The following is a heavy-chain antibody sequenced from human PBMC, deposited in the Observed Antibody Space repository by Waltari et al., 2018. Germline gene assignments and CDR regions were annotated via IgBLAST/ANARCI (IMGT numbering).Heavy chain of an antibody. Sequence: QVQLQESGPGLVKPSGTLSLTCAVSGGSISSSNWWSWVRQPPGKGLEWIGEIYHSGSTNYNPSLKSRVTISVDTSKNQFSLKLSSVTAADTAVYYCARDRASGSYVWDAFDIWGQGTMVTVSS. CDR1: GGSISSSNW. CDR2: IYHSGST. D-gene: IGHD1-26*01. V-gene: IGHV4-4*02. CDR3: ARDRASGSYVWDAFDI. J-gene: IGHJ3*02.